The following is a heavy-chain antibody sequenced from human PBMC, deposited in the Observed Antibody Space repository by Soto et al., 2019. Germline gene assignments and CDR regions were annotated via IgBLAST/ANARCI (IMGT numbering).Heavy chain of an antibody. CDR3: ARDQRTVTTDY. D-gene: IGHD4-17*01. V-gene: IGHV1-18*01. CDR1: GYTFTSYG. Sequence: ASVKVSCKASGYTFTSYGISWVRQAPGQGLEWMGWISAYNGNTNYAQKLQGRVTITRDTSASTAYMELSSLRSEDTAVYYCARDQRTVTTDYWGQGTLVTVSS. J-gene: IGHJ4*02. CDR2: ISAYNGNT.